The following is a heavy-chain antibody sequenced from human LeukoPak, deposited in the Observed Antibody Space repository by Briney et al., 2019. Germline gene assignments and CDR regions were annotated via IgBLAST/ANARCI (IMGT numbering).Heavy chain of an antibody. CDR2: ISSSSSYI. D-gene: IGHD6-13*01. CDR1: GFTLSSYS. Sequence: GGSLRLSCAASGFTLSSYSMNWVRQAPGKGLEWVSSISSSSSYIYDADSVKGRFTISRDNAKNSLYLQMNSLRAEDTAVYYCAKDQGIAAAVDYWGQGTLVTVSS. V-gene: IGHV3-21*01. J-gene: IGHJ4*01. CDR3: AKDQGIAAAVDY.